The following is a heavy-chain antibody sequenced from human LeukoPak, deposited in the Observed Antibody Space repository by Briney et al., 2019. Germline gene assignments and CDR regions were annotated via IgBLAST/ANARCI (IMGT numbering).Heavy chain of an antibody. Sequence: GGSLRLSCTASGFTFGDYAMSWVRQAPGKGLEWVGFIRSKAYGGTTEYAASVKGRFTISRDDSKSIAYLQMNSLKTEDTAVYYCTTKYCSSTSCYPDRYWGQGTLVTVSS. J-gene: IGHJ4*02. D-gene: IGHD2-2*01. V-gene: IGHV3-49*04. CDR1: GFTFGDYA. CDR3: TTKYCSSTSCYPDRY. CDR2: IRSKAYGGTT.